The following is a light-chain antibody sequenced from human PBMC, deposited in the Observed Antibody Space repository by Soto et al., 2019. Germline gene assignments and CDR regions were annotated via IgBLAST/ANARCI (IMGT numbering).Light chain of an antibody. CDR1: QSVSSN. J-gene: IGKJ4*01. V-gene: IGKV3-15*01. CDR2: VAS. Sequence: EIVMTQSPATLSVSPGERATLSCRASQSVSSNLAWYQQKPGQTPKLLIYVASTRATGIPARFSASGSGAEVAFAISSLQSEDFAVYYCQQYHVWPLTFGGGTKVEFK. CDR3: QQYHVWPLT.